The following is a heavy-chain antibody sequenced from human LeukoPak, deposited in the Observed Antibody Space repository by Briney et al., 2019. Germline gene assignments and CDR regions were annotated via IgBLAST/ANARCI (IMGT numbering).Heavy chain of an antibody. CDR1: GYTFTGYY. Sequence: ASVKVSCKASGYTFTGYYMHWVRQAPGQGLEWMGWINPSSGGTNYAQKFQGRVTMTRDTSISTAYMELSRLRSDDTAVYYCARDGIDRWLQSDYYFDYWGQGTLVTVSS. J-gene: IGHJ4*02. D-gene: IGHD5-24*01. V-gene: IGHV1-2*02. CDR2: INPSSGGT. CDR3: ARDGIDRWLQSDYYFDY.